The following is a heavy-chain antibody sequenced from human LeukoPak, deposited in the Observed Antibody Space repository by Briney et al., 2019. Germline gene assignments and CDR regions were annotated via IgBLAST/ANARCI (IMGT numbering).Heavy chain of an antibody. CDR3: ARQETIFGFFDF. V-gene: IGHV4-4*09. Sequence: SETLSLPCTLSVGCISSYYWSWIQQTPGKGLEWIVYLCTSGSTNYNPSLKSRVTISVDTSEDQVALKLSSVTAAGTAVYYCARQETIFGFFDFWGQGTLVTVSS. J-gene: IGHJ4*02. CDR1: VGCISSYY. CDR2: LCTSGST. D-gene: IGHD3-3*01.